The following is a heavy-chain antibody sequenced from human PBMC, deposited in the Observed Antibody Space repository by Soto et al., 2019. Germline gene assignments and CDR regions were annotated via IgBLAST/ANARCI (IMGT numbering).Heavy chain of an antibody. Sequence: GGSLRPSCPASGSTFTRYDMHWVRLTAGKGLEWVSSIGTNGDTYYVECVKDRFTSSREDDKNSVDLQMNSLRAGDTAVYYCARAYYDSSGYPVGGMDVWDQGTMVTVSS. CDR3: ARAYYDSSGYPVGGMDV. CDR2: IGTNGDT. D-gene: IGHD3-22*01. J-gene: IGHJ6*02. CDR1: GSTFTRYD. V-gene: IGHV3-13*01.